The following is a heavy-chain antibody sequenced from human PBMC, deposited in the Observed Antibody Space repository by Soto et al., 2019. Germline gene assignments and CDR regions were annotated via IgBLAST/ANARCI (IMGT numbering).Heavy chain of an antibody. V-gene: IGHV4-30-4*01. J-gene: IGHJ4*02. Sequence: SETLSLTCTVSGGSISSGENFWNWIRQSPGKGLEWIGYIHHSGSTYYNPSLKSRLTISVDTSKNQISLKLNSVTAVDTAVYYCARDTGTYPYYFAYWGQGTLVTVSS. D-gene: IGHD1-26*01. CDR3: ARDTGTYPYYFAY. CDR1: GGSISSGENF. CDR2: IHHSGST.